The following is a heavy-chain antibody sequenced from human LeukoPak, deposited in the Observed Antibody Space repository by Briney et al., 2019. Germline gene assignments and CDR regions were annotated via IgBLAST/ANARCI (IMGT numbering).Heavy chain of an antibody. CDR3: ARAHVVVLAARAFDI. Sequence: PSGTLSLTCAVSGGSISSSNWWNWVRQPPGKGLEWIGEVYHSGTTNYNPSLKSRVTISLDKSKNQFPLKLSSVTAADTAVYYCARAHVVVLAARAFDIWGQGTMVTVSS. D-gene: IGHD2-15*01. CDR2: VYHSGTT. CDR1: GGSISSSNW. V-gene: IGHV4-4*02. J-gene: IGHJ3*02.